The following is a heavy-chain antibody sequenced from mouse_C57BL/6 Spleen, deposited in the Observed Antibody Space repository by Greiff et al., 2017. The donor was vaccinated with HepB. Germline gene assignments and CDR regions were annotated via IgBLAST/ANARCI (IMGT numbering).Heavy chain of an antibody. Sequence: QVQLKQSGAELVRPGTSVKVSCKASGYAFTNYLIEWVKQRPGQGLEWIGVINPGSGGTNYNEKFKGKATLTADKSSSTAYMQLSSLTSEDSAVYFCARGGYYDYDAGDYWGQGTTLTVSS. CDR3: ARGGYYDYDAGDY. V-gene: IGHV1-54*01. CDR1: GYAFTNYL. D-gene: IGHD2-4*01. J-gene: IGHJ2*01. CDR2: INPGSGGT.